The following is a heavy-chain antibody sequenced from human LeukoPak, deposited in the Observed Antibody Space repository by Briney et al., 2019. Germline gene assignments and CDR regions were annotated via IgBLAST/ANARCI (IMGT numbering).Heavy chain of an antibody. CDR3: ARDTYYTSGTYYIDYFDS. D-gene: IGHD3-10*01. CDR1: DGSMSSHY. V-gene: IGHV4-59*11. Sequence: PSETLSLTCTVSDGSMSSHYWSWVRQPPGKALEWIGYISHGGQTLSNPSLSSRVTISVDTSNNQFSLKLTSVTAADTAVYFCARDTYYTSGTYYIDYFDSWGQGALVTVSS. CDR2: ISHGGQT. J-gene: IGHJ4*02.